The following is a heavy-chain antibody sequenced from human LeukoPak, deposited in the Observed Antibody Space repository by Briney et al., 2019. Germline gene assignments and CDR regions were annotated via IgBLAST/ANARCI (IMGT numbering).Heavy chain of an antibody. V-gene: IGHV4-59*01. J-gene: IGHJ4*02. Sequence: SETLSLTCTASGGSISSYYWSWIRQPPGKGLEWIGYIYYSGSTNYNPSLKSRVTISVDTSKNQFSLKLSSVTAADTAVYYCARGSQLWLPFDYWGQGTLVTVSS. CDR2: IYYSGST. CDR1: GGSISSYY. D-gene: IGHD5-18*01. CDR3: ARGSQLWLPFDY.